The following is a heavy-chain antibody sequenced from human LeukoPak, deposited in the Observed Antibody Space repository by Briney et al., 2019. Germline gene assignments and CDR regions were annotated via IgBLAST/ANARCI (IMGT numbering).Heavy chain of an antibody. J-gene: IGHJ4*02. CDR3: ARDPGYGLGVDYGDY. V-gene: IGHV3-66*01. Sequence: GGSLRLSCAAPGFTVSGNYMSWVRQAPGKGLEWLSVIHRGGNTYYADSVKGRFTISRDSSKNTVFLQMDSLRAEDTAVYYCARDPGYGLGVDYGDYWGQGTLVTVSS. CDR1: GFTVSGNY. CDR2: IHRGGNT. D-gene: IGHD3-10*01.